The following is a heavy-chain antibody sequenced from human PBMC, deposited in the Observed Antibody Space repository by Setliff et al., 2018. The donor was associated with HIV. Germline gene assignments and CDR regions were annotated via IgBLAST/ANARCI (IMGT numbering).Heavy chain of an antibody. CDR2: IYYSGST. V-gene: IGHV4-61*08. D-gene: IGHD3-9*01. CDR3: ARASSYYDILTGYSRGWFDP. J-gene: IGHJ5*01. CDR1: GGSISSDDYY. Sequence: SETLSLTCTVSGGSISSDDYYWSWIRQPPGKKLEWIGYIYYSGSTNYNPSLKSRVTISVDTSKNQSSLKLSSVTAADTAVYYCARASSYYDILTGYSRGWFDPWGQGTLVTVSS.